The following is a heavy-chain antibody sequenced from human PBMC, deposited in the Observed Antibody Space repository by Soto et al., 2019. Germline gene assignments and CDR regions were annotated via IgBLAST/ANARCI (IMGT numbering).Heavy chain of an antibody. J-gene: IGHJ6*02. CDR1: GGPIGSGNYY. CDR3: ARDRCFGMDL. V-gene: IGHV4-31*03. CDR2: IYNSGSI. Sequence: QMQLQESGPGLVRPSQTLSLSCTVSGGPIGSGNYYWNWIRQHPGKGLEWIGNIYNSGSISYNPSLKSRVTISADTSMNQFAATLSSVTGGATAVYFRARDRCFGMDLGGHGTTVMVSS. D-gene: IGHD3-10*02.